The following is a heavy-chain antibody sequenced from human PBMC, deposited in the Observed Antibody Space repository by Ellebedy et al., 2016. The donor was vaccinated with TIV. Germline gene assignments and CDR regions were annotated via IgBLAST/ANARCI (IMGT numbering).Heavy chain of an antibody. CDR2: IYSGGST. J-gene: IGHJ4*02. CDR3: ARKTDTGTSGDY. CDR1: GFTFGDYW. D-gene: IGHD1-1*01. V-gene: IGHV3-53*01. Sequence: PGGSLRLSCAASGFTFGDYWMSWVRQAPGKGLEWVSLIYSGGSTDYADSVKGRFTISSDSSKNTLYLQMNSLRAEDTAMYYCARKTDTGTSGDYWGQGTPVTVSS.